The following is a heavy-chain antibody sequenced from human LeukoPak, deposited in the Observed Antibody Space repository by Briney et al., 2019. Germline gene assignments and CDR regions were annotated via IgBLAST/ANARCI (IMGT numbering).Heavy chain of an antibody. CDR3: AKLVIGTDAFDI. CDR1: GLTVGTNY. D-gene: IGHD3-9*01. Sequence: PGGSLRLSCAASGLTVGTNYMTWVRQAPGKGLEWVSVIYGAGTTYYADSVRGRFTISRDNSKNTLYLQMNSLRAEDTAVYYCAKLVIGTDAFDIWGQGTMVTVSS. J-gene: IGHJ3*02. V-gene: IGHV3-66*02. CDR2: IYGAGTT.